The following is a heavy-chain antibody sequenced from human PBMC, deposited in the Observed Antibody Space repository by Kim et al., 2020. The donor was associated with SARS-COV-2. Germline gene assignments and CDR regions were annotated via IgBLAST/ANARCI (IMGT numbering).Heavy chain of an antibody. V-gene: IGHV4-31*03. J-gene: IGHJ3*02. CDR3: ARGMYNWNPSGAFDI. Sequence: SETLSLTCTVSGGSISSGGYYWSWIRQHPGKGLEWIGYIYYSGSTYYNPSLKSRVTISVDTSKNQFSLKLSSVTAADTAVYYCARGMYNWNPSGAFDIWGQGTMVTVSS. D-gene: IGHD1-20*01. CDR2: IYYSGST. CDR1: GGSISSGGYY.